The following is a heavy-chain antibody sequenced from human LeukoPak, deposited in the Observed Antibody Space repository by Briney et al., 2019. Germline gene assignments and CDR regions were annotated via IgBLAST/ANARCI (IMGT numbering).Heavy chain of an antibody. V-gene: IGHV4-39*01. J-gene: IGHJ5*02. D-gene: IGHD2-2*03. CDR1: GDSISSSTYN. CDR2: IYYSGST. Sequence: SETLSLTCTVSGDSISSSTYNWGWVRQPPGKGLEYIASIYYSGSTYYNPSLKSRVSISVDTSKNQFSLKLSSVTAADTAVYYCARHGYCSAVYVDHWGQGTLVTVSS. CDR3: ARHGYCSAVYVDH.